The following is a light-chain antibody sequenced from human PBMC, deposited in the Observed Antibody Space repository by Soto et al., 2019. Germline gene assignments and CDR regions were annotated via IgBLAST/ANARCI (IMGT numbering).Light chain of an antibody. Sequence: EIGLTESPGTLSLYPGDIATPSCRASQSIRSSSAWYQQKPGQAPRLLLYETATRATGSPARFSGSGSGTDFTLTIFSLNTEHAAVYYCQHRGEWPPRATVGQGTRGEIK. CDR3: QHRGEWPPRAT. CDR2: ETA. J-gene: IGKJ5*01. CDR1: QSIRSS. V-gene: IGKV3-11*01.